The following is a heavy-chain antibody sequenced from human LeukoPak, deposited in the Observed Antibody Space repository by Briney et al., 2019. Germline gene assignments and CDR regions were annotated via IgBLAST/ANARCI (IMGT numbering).Heavy chain of an antibody. J-gene: IGHJ6*03. CDR3: ARQQLPDYYYYMDV. Sequence: GGSLRLSCAASGFTFSSYSMNWVRQAPGKGLEGVSNISSSSSTIYYADSVKGRFTISRDNAKNSLYLQMNSLRAEDTAVYYCARQQLPDYYYYMDVWGKGTTVTVSS. CDR1: GFTFSSYS. D-gene: IGHD6-13*01. CDR2: ISSSSSTI. V-gene: IGHV3-48*04.